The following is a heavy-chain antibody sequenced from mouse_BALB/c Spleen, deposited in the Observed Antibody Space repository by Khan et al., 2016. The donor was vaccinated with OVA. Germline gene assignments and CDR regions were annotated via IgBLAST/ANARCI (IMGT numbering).Heavy chain of an antibody. CDR3: VNHGRSSAGFTY. CDR1: GYTFTNYW. J-gene: IGHJ3*01. CDR2: INPSTGYT. V-gene: IGHV1-7*01. D-gene: IGHD1-1*01. Sequence: QVQLQQSGAELAKPGASVKMSCKASGYTFTNYWMHWVKQRPGQGLEWIGYINPSTGYTEYNQKFKDKATLTADKSSSTAYMQLSSLTSEDSAVYYCVNHGRSSAGFTYWGQGTLVTVSA.